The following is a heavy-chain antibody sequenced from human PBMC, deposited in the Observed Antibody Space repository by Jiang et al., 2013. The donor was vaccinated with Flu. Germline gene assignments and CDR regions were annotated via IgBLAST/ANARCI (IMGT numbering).Heavy chain of an antibody. D-gene: IGHD6-13*01. J-gene: IGHJ6*02. V-gene: IGHV3-7*01. CDR3: ARNMVPPVGSSSWLLEENYGMDV. Sequence: VDSVKGRFTISRDNAKNSLYLQMNSLRAEDTAVYYCARNMVPPVGSSSWLLEENYGMDVWGQGTTVTVSS.